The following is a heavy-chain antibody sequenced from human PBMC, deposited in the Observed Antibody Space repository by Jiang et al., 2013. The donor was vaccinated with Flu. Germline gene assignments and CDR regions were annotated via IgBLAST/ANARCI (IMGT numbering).Heavy chain of an antibody. CDR3: AHRGATRCFEG. CDR2: IYWDDDK. V-gene: IGHV2-5*02. D-gene: IGHD3-10*02. CDR1: GFSLSTSGVG. J-gene: IGHJ4*02. Sequence: KPTQTLTLTCTFSGFSLSTSGVGVGWIRQPPGKALEWLALIYWDDDKRYSPSLKSRLTITKDTSKNQVVLTMTNMDPVDTATYYCAHRGATRCFEGWGRGNPGHRLL.